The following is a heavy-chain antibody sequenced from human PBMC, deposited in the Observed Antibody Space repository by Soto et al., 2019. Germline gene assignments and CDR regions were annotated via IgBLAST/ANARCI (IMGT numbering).Heavy chain of an antibody. Sequence: PSETLSLTCTVSGGSISSYYWSWIRQPPGKGLEWIGYIYYSGSTNYNPSLKSRVTISVDTSKNQFSLKLSSVTAADTAVYYCARTYDFFPSGAPEYYSDYWGQGTLVTVSS. CDR2: IYYSGST. V-gene: IGHV4-59*01. D-gene: IGHD3-3*01. CDR1: GGSISSYY. J-gene: IGHJ4*02. CDR3: ARTYDFFPSGAPEYYSDY.